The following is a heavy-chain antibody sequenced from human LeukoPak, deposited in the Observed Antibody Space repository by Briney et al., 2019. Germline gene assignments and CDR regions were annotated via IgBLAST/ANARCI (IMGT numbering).Heavy chain of an antibody. CDR1: GGSISSGDYY. D-gene: IGHD6-19*01. CDR2: IYHSGST. V-gene: IGHV4-30-4*01. CDR3: ARRSGWSRNFDY. J-gene: IGHJ4*02. Sequence: PSQTLSLTCTVSGGSISSGDYYWGWIRQPPGKGLEWIGYIYHSGSTDYNPSLKILFTITVDTSKNQFSLKLSSGTAADTAVYYGARRSGWSRNFDYWGQGTLVTVSS.